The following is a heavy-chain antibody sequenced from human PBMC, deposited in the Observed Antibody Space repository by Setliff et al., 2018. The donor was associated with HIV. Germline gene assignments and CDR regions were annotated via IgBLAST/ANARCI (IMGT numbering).Heavy chain of an antibody. CDR2: IYYTGDT. CDR3: ASTGYSSGWSFDY. Sequence: PSETLSLTCTVSGGSISNGDHYWAWIRQSPGKGLEWIGYIYYTGDTYYRSSLESRVTISVDTSKNQFSLKLSSVTAADTAVYYCASTGYSSGWSFDYWGQGTLVTVSS. CDR1: GGSISNGDHY. D-gene: IGHD6-19*01. J-gene: IGHJ4*02. V-gene: IGHV4-30-4*08.